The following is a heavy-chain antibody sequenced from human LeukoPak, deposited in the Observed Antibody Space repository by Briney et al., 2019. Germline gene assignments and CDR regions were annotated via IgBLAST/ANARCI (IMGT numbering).Heavy chain of an antibody. CDR3: ARHTYDSSGNYYLNY. V-gene: IGHV4-59*08. CDR2: MYYSGTT. CDR1: GDCISSYY. J-gene: IGHJ4*02. Sequence: PSETLSLTCTVSGDCISSYYWSWIRQPPGKGLEWIGYMYYSGTTNYNPSLKSRVTISVDTSKNQFSLKLSSVTAADTAVYYCARHTYDSSGNYYLNYWGQGTLVTVSS. D-gene: IGHD3-22*01.